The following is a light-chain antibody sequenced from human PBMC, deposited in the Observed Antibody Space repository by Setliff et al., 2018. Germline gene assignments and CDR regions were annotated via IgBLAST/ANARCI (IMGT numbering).Light chain of an antibody. CDR3: LSYTSKTTHAL. CDR1: SSDVGGYDY. CDR2: EVS. J-gene: IGLJ2*01. V-gene: IGLV2-14*03. Sequence: QSVLTQPAAVSGSPGQSITISCTGTSSDVGGYDYVSWYQQHPGKAPKLMIYEVSERPSGVSDRFSGSKSGNTASLTISGLQAEDEADYYCLSYTSKTTHALFGGGTKVTVL.